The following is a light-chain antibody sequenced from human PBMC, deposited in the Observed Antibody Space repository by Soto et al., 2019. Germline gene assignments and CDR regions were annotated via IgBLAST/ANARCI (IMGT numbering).Light chain of an antibody. CDR2: GAS. CDR1: QSVSNN. V-gene: IGKV3-15*01. CDR3: HQYNNWPPWT. J-gene: IGKJ1*01. Sequence: EIVMTQSPATLSVSPGERATLSCRASQSVSNNLAWYQQKAGQAPRLLIYGASTRTTGIPARFSGSGSGTEFTLPISSLQSEDFAVYYCHQYNNWPPWTFGQGTKVEIK.